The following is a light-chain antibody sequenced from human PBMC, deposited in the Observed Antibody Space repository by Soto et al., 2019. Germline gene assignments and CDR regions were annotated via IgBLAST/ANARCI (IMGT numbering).Light chain of an antibody. J-gene: IGKJ1*01. Sequence: DIQMTQSPSSVSASVGDRVTITCRASQAISTWLAWYQQKPGKAPKLLIYAASNLQTGVPSRFSGSGSGTDFTLNISSLQPEDFATYDCEQANSFPRTFGQGTKVEIK. CDR3: EQANSFPRT. V-gene: IGKV1D-12*01. CDR1: QAISTW. CDR2: AAS.